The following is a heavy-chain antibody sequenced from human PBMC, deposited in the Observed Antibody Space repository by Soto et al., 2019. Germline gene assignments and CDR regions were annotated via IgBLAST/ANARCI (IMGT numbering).Heavy chain of an antibody. CDR2: IIPIFGTA. CDR1: GGTFSSYA. D-gene: IGHD3-10*01. Sequence: QVQLVQSGAEVKKPGSSVKVSCKASGGTFSSYAISWVRQAPGQGLEWMGGIIPIFGTANYAQKFQGRVTITADKSPSTAYMELSSLRSEDTAVYYCARDTYYDGSGMYDNGLHWFEPWGQGTLVTVSA. CDR3: ARDTYYDGSGMYDNGLHWFEP. J-gene: IGHJ5*02. V-gene: IGHV1-69*06.